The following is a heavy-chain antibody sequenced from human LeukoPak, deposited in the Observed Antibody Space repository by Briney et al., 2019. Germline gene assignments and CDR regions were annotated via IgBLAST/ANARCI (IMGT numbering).Heavy chain of an antibody. V-gene: IGHV4-39*07. CDR3: ASYSSSWYGFDY. CDR2: MYYSGST. CDR1: GGSISSSTYY. D-gene: IGHD6-13*01. Sequence: SETLSLTCTVSGGSISSSTYYWGWIRQPPGKGLVWIGSMYYSGSTYYNPSLKSRVTISVDTSKNQFSLKLSSVTAADTALYYCASYSSSWYGFDYWGQGTLVTVSS. J-gene: IGHJ4*02.